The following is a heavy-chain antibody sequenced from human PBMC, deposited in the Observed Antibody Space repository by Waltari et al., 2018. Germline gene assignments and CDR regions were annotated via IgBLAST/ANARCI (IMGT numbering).Heavy chain of an antibody. Sequence: EVQLVESGGGLVQPGGSLSLSCAASGFSLSMYALQWVRQAPGKGLEYVSAISSNGVSTYYANSMKGRLSISRDNSKNTLYLQMGSLRAEDMAVYYCARSPDQPDSLDYYMDVWGKGTTVTVSS. J-gene: IGHJ6*03. CDR2: ISSNGVST. D-gene: IGHD2-21*01. V-gene: IGHV3-64*01. CDR1: GFSLSMYA. CDR3: ARSPDQPDSLDYYMDV.